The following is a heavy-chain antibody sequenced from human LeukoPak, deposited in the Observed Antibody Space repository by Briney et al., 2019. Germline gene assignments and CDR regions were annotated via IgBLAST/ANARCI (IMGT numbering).Heavy chain of an antibody. CDR1: GFTFTMFS. V-gene: IGHV3-48*01. D-gene: IGHD3-22*01. Sequence: GGSLRLSCAASGFTFTMFSMNWLRQAPGKGLEWIAFIRGRSDTTYYADSVQGRFTISRDNAEDSVYLQMNSLRAEDTAVYYCAKDDSSGYSWAFDIWGQGTMVTVSS. J-gene: IGHJ3*02. CDR3: AKDDSSGYSWAFDI. CDR2: IRGRSDTT.